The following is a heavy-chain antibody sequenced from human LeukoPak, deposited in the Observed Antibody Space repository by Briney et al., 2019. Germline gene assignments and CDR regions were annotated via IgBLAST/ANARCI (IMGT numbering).Heavy chain of an antibody. Sequence: SETLSLTCTVSGGSISSSSYYWSWIRQPAGKGLEWIGRIYTSGSTNYNPSLKSRVTMSVDTSKNQFSLKLSSVTAADTAVYYCARDGPRGYSYGYKGCFDYWGQGTLVTVSS. V-gene: IGHV4-61*02. D-gene: IGHD5-18*01. CDR1: GGSISSSSYY. CDR2: IYTSGST. J-gene: IGHJ4*02. CDR3: ARDGPRGYSYGYKGCFDY.